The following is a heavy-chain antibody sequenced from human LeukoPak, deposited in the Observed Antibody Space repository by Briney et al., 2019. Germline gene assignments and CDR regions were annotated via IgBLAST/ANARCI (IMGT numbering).Heavy chain of an antibody. CDR1: GGSISSGGYY. V-gene: IGHV4-31*03. Sequence: SQTLSLTCTVSGGSISSGGYYWSWIRQHPGKGLEWIGYIYYSGSTYYNPSLKSRVTISVDTSKNQFSLKLSSLRSEDTAVYYCARREINNVDTAMGIDYWGQGTLVTVSS. CDR3: ARREINNVDTAMGIDY. CDR2: IYYSGST. D-gene: IGHD5-18*01. J-gene: IGHJ4*02.